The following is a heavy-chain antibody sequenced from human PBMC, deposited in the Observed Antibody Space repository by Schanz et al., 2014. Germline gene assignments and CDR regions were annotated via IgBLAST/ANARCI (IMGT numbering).Heavy chain of an antibody. CDR1: GFTFSSNS. Sequence: EVQLVESGGGLVQPGGSLRLSCAASGFTFSSNSMNWVRQAPGKGLEWVGRIKSKSDGGTTDYAAPVKGRFSISRDDSQSTLYLQMNTLKIEDTAVYYCATASSPVREAGAGSSFHLWGQGTLVTVSP. V-gene: IGHV3-15*01. CDR3: ATASSPVREAGAGSSFHL. J-gene: IGHJ5*02. D-gene: IGHD6-13*01. CDR2: IKSKSDGGTT.